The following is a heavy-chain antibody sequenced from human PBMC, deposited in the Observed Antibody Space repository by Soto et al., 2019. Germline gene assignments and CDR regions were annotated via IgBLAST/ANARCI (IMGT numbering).Heavy chain of an antibody. CDR2: IERDDDDK. D-gene: IGHD1-20*01. CDR1: GFSLTSPGMC. J-gene: IGHJ6*02. CDR3: ARSIRGPRRFNGMDV. Sequence: SGPMLVNPTETLTLTCTFSGFSLTSPGMCVSWIRQSPGKALEWLALIERDDDDKYYSTSLKTRLTISKDTRKNQVVLTMANMETADTATYYCARSIRGPRRFNGMDVWGQGTTVTASS. V-gene: IGHV2-70*13.